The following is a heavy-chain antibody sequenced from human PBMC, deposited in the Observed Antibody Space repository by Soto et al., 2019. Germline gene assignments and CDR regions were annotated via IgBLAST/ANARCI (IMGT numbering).Heavy chain of an antibody. CDR3: AKSPRFLEWLFPPNYYMDV. J-gene: IGHJ6*03. D-gene: IGHD3-3*01. Sequence: GGSLRLSCAASGFTFSAYGMHWVRQAPGKGLEWVAVLSYDGSNKYYADSVKGRFTISRDNSKNTLYLQMNSLRTEDTAVYYCAKSPRFLEWLFPPNYYMDVWGKGTTVTVSS. V-gene: IGHV3-30*18. CDR1: GFTFSAYG. CDR2: LSYDGSNK.